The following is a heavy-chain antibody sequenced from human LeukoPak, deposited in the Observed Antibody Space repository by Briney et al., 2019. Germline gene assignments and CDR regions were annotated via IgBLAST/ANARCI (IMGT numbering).Heavy chain of an antibody. CDR1: GGSISSSSYY. CDR2: IYYSGST. J-gene: IGHJ4*02. Sequence: NPSETLSLTCTVSGGSISSSSYYWGWIRQPPGKGLEWIGSIYYSGSTNYNPSLKSRVTISVDTSKNQFSLKLSSVTAADTAVYYCARARGARITMIVVVDYFDYWGQGTLVTVSS. D-gene: IGHD3-22*01. V-gene: IGHV4-39*07. CDR3: ARARGARITMIVVVDYFDY.